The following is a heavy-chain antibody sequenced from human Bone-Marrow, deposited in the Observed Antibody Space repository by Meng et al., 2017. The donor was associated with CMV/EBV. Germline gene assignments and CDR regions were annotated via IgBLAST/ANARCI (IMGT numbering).Heavy chain of an antibody. CDR1: GGSIRSSNW. D-gene: IGHD3-3*01. Sequence: QVQLQESGPGLVKPSGTLSLTCSVSGGSIRSSNWWSWVRQPPGKGLEWIGEIYHSGSTNYNPSLKSRVTISVDKSKNQFSLKLSSVTAADTAVYYCASGSFGAPSGWFDPWGQGTLVTVSS. CDR2: IYHSGST. V-gene: IGHV4-4*02. J-gene: IGHJ5*02. CDR3: ASGSFGAPSGWFDP.